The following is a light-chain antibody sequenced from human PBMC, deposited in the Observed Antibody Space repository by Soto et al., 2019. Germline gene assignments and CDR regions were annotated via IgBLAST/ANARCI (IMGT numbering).Light chain of an antibody. Sequence: QSALTQPASVSGSPGQSITISCTGTSSDVGGYNFVSWHQQRPGKAPKFMIYEVSNRPSGISDRFSGSKSGNTASLTISGLQAEDEADYYCCSYTSSTTYVFGTGTKVTVL. CDR2: EVS. CDR1: SSDVGGYNF. V-gene: IGLV2-14*01. CDR3: CSYTSSTTYV. J-gene: IGLJ1*01.